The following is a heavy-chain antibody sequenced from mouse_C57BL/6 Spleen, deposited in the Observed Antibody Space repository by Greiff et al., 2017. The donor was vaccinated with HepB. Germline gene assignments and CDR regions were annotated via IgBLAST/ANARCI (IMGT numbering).Heavy chain of an antibody. D-gene: IGHD2-1*01. CDR3: ARKGGNYGAMDY. CDR2: IDPSDSYT. V-gene: IGHV1-69*01. J-gene: IGHJ4*01. Sequence: QVHVKQPGAELVMPGASVKLSCKASGYTFTSYWMHWVKQRPGQGLEWIGEIDPSDSYTNYNQKFKGKSTLTVDKSSSTAYMQLSSLTSEDSAVYYCARKGGNYGAMDYWGQGTSVTVSS. CDR1: GYTFTSYW.